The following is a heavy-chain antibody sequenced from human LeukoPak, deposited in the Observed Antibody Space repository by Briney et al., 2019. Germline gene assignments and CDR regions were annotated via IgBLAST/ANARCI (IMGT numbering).Heavy chain of an antibody. CDR1: GFTFSSYT. Sequence: ESGGSLRLSCAASGFTFSSYTMTWVRQAPGKGLEWVSGIGGSGGSTYYADSVKGRFTISRDNSKNTLYLQMNSLRAEDTAVYYCARVLRDYYDSSGDSHYFDYWGQGTLVTVSS. CDR3: ARVLRDYYDSSGDSHYFDY. CDR2: IGGSGGST. J-gene: IGHJ4*02. D-gene: IGHD3-22*01. V-gene: IGHV3-23*01.